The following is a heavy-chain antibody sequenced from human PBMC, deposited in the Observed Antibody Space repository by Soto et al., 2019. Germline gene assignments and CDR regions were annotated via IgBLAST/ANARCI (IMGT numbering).Heavy chain of an antibody. CDR3: VKHAEYQLGSWFDS. D-gene: IGHD3-10*01. Sequence: EVQLLESGGGLVQPGGSLRLSCAASGYSFSTYAMSWVRQAPGKGLEWVSGISAGGGSPFIADSVKGRFIISRDNAKDTLYVQMNSLTGEDTAIYYSVKHAEYQLGSWFDSWGQGTLVTVSS. J-gene: IGHJ5*01. CDR1: GYSFSTYA. CDR2: ISAGGGSP. V-gene: IGHV3-23*01.